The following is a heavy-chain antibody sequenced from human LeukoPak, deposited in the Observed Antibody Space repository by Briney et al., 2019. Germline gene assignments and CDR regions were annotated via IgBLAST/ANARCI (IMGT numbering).Heavy chain of an antibody. CDR1: GGSISTYY. D-gene: IGHD6-19*01. V-gene: IGHV4-59*08. Sequence: SETLTLTCTVSGGSISTYYWSWIRQPPGKRLEWIGYIYYSGSPNYNPSLKSRVTISVDTSKNQFSLKLSSVTAADTAVYYCARQGVTVAETFDLWGQGTLVTVSS. CDR2: IYYSGSP. CDR3: ARQGVTVAETFDL. J-gene: IGHJ5*02.